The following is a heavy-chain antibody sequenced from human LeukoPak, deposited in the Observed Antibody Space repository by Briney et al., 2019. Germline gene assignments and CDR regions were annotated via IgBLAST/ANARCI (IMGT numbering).Heavy chain of an antibody. Sequence: SETLSLTCTVSGGSISSSSYYWGWIRQPPGKGLEWIGCIYYSGSTYYNPSLKSRVTISVDTSKNQLSLKLSSVTAADTAVYYCARESVYSGSYYAFDVWGQGTMVSVSS. CDR2: IYYSGST. J-gene: IGHJ3*01. CDR1: GGSISSSSYY. D-gene: IGHD1-26*01. CDR3: ARESVYSGSYYAFDV. V-gene: IGHV4-39*02.